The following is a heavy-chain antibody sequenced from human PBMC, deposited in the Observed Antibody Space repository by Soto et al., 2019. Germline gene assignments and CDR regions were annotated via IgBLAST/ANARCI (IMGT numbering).Heavy chain of an antibody. CDR2: ISWNSGSI. V-gene: IGHV3-9*01. J-gene: IGHJ6*02. CDR3: AKDRLARPNYYYYGMDV. D-gene: IGHD3-3*02. Sequence: GGSLRLSCAASGFTFDDYAMHWVRQAPGKGLEWVSGISWNSGSIGYAGSVKGRFTISRDNAKNSLYLQMNSLRAEDTALYYCAKDRLARPNYYYYGMDVWGQGTTVTVSS. CDR1: GFTFDDYA.